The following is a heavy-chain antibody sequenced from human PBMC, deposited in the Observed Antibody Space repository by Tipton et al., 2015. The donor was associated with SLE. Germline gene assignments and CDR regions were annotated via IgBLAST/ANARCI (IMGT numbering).Heavy chain of an antibody. CDR3: ASTLVISVYTARGYMDV. D-gene: IGHD5-18*01. CDR1: GYSISSGYY. Sequence: GLVKPSETLSLTCTVSGYSISSGYYWGWIRQPPGKGLEWIGSIYHSGSTYYNPSLKSRVTISVDTSKNQFSLKLSSVTAADTAVYYCASTLVISVYTARGYMDVWGKGTTVTVSS. V-gene: IGHV4-38-2*02. J-gene: IGHJ6*03. CDR2: IYHSGST.